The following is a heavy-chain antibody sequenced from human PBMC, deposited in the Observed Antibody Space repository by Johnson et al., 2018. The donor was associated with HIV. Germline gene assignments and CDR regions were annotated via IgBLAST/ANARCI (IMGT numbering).Heavy chain of an antibody. D-gene: IGHD3-3*01. CDR1: GFTISNNY. Sequence: VQLVESGGGLVQPGGSLRLSCAASGFTISNNYMSWVRQAPGKGLEWVSVIYSGGSTYYADSVTGRFTIHSDISKNTLYLHMNSLIAEATALYYCAKDLGERECEEWASDYYDFGRDTPCLDPRGVVGTFDVWGQGTMVTVSS. CDR2: IYSGGST. J-gene: IGHJ3*01. CDR3: AKDLGERECEEWASDYYDFGRDTPCLDPRGVVGTFDV. V-gene: IGHV3-66*01.